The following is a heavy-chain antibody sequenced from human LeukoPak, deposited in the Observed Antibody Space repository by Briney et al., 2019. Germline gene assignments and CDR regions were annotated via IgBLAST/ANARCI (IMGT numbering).Heavy chain of an antibody. Sequence: PSETLSLTCTVSGGSISSYYWSWIRQPPGKGLEWIGYIYYSGSTNYNPSLKSRVTISVDTSKNQFSLKLSSVTAADTAVYYCARGLRFGAGYDYWGQGTLVTVSS. D-gene: IGHD3-10*01. CDR1: GGSISSYY. CDR3: ARGLRFGAGYDY. CDR2: IYYSGST. J-gene: IGHJ4*02. V-gene: IGHV4-59*12.